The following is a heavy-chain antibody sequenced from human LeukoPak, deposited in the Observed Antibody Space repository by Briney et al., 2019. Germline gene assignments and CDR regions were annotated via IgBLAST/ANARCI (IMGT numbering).Heavy chain of an antibody. Sequence: GGSLRLSCAASGFTFSTYAMHWVRQAPGKGLEWVAVISYDGSNTYSADSVKGRFTISRDNSKNTLFLQMSSLTPEDTAVYFCARAAPYNYNNRPYLFDSWGQGTLVAVSS. D-gene: IGHD3-10*01. CDR1: GFTFSTYA. V-gene: IGHV3-30-3*01. CDR3: ARAAPYNYNNRPYLFDS. CDR2: ISYDGSNT. J-gene: IGHJ4*02.